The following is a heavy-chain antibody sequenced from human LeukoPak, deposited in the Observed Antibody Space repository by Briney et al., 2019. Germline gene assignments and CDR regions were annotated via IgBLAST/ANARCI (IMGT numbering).Heavy chain of an antibody. Sequence: ASVKVSCKASGYTFTGYYMHWVRQAPGQGLEWMGWINPNSGGTNYAQKFQGRVTMTRDTSISTAYMELSRLRSDDTAVYYCARSLKRWLSLYYFDYWGQGTLVTVPS. CDR1: GYTFTGYY. V-gene: IGHV1-2*02. J-gene: IGHJ4*02. CDR3: ARSLKRWLSLYYFDY. D-gene: IGHD5-24*01. CDR2: INPNSGGT.